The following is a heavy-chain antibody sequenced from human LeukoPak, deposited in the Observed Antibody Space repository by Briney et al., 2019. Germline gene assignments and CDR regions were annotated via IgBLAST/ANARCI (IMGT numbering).Heavy chain of an antibody. Sequence: GGSLRLSCAASGFTFSNYAMDWVRQAPGKGLESISSISYGGDKTYYADSVKGRFTISRDNSKNTLYLQMNSLRAEDTAVYYCARIREALITSFYYGLDVWGQGTTVTVSS. D-gene: IGHD3-3*01. CDR2: ISYGGDKT. J-gene: IGHJ6*02. V-gene: IGHV3-23*01. CDR1: GFTFSNYA. CDR3: ARIREALITSFYYGLDV.